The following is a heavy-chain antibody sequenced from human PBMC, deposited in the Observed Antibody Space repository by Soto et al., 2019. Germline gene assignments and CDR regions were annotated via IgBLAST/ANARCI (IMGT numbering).Heavy chain of an antibody. Sequence: PGGSLRLSCAASGFTFSDYYMSWIRQAPGKGLEWVSYISSSGSTIYYADSVKGRFTISRDNAKNSLYLQMNSLRAEDTAVYYCARARYCSSTSCYPWFDPWGQGTLVTVSS. J-gene: IGHJ5*02. CDR3: ARARYCSSTSCYPWFDP. CDR2: ISSSGSTI. CDR1: GFTFSDYY. D-gene: IGHD2-2*01. V-gene: IGHV3-11*01.